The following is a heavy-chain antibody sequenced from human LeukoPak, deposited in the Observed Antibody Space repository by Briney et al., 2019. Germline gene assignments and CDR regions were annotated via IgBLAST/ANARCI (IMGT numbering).Heavy chain of an antibody. CDR2: ISSSGSTI. J-gene: IGHJ4*02. Sequence: GGSLRLSCAASGFTFSDYYMSWIRQAPGKGLEWVSYISSSGSTIYYADSVKGRFTISRDNAKNSLYLQMNSLRAEDTAVYYCARVPPYCTNGVCYMTLDYWGQGTLVTVSS. CDR3: ARVPPYCTNGVCYMTLDY. D-gene: IGHD2-8*01. CDR1: GFTFSDYY. V-gene: IGHV3-11*04.